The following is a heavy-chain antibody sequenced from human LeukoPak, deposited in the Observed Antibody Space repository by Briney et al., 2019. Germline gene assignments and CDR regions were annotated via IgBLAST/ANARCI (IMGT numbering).Heavy chain of an antibody. CDR2: IFPSGGEI. V-gene: IGHV3-23*01. D-gene: IGHD2-21*01. Sequence: PGGSLRLSCAASGFTFSTFAMIWVRQPPGKGLEWVSSIFPSGGEIHYADSVRGRFTISRDNSKSTLSLQMNSLRAEDTALYYCAKVDGEGFSFDYWGQGTLVTVSS. CDR3: AKVDGEGFSFDY. J-gene: IGHJ4*02. CDR1: GFTFSTFA.